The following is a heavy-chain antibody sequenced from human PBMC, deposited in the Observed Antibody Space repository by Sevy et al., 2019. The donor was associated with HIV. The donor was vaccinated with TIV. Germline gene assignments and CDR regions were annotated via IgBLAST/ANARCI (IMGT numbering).Heavy chain of an antibody. Sequence: GGSLRLSCAASGFTFSNAWMSWVRQAPGKGLEWVGRIKSKTDGGTKDYAAPVKGRFTISRDDSKNTLYLQMNSLKTEDTAVYYCTTDSARFFEWLLPGVPNGYFDYWGQGTLVTVSS. D-gene: IGHD3-3*01. J-gene: IGHJ4*02. V-gene: IGHV3-15*01. CDR3: TTDSARFFEWLLPGVPNGYFDY. CDR1: GFTFSNAW. CDR2: IKSKTDGGTK.